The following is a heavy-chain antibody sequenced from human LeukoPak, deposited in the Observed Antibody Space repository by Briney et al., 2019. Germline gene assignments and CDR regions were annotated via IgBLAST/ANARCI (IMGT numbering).Heavy chain of an antibody. Sequence: SETLSLTCTVSGGSISSGGYYWGWIRQPPGKGLEWIGSIYYSGSTYYNPSLKSRVTISVDTSKNQFSLKLSSVTAADTAVYYCARSTVAGTRKVDYWGQGTLVTVSS. D-gene: IGHD6-19*01. CDR1: GGSISSGGYY. J-gene: IGHJ4*02. CDR2: IYYSGST. V-gene: IGHV4-39*01. CDR3: ARSTVAGTRKVDY.